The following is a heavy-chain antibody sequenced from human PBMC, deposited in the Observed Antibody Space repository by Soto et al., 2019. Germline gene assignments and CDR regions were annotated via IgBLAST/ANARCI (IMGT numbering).Heavy chain of an antibody. Sequence: PGGSLRLSCATSGFTFSSYAMVWVRQAAEKGLEWVASISNNGDTAYYADSVKGRFTISRDNSMNTLYLQMNTLRAEDTAVYYCAKVSSAWYAGFFDLWGQGTLVTVSS. CDR1: GFTFSSYA. D-gene: IGHD2-8*01. J-gene: IGHJ4*02. V-gene: IGHV3-23*01. CDR2: ISNNGDTA. CDR3: AKVSSAWYAGFFDL.